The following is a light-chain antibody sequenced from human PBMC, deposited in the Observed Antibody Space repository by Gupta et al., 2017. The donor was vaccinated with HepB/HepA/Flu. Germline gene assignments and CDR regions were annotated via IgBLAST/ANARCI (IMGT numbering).Light chain of an antibody. CDR2: LGS. V-gene: IGKV2-28*01. CDR1: QSLLHSNGYNY. CDR3: MQALQTPPP. Sequence: DIVMTQSPLSLPVTPGEPASISCRSSQSLLHSNGYNYLDWYLQKPGQSPQLLIYLGSNRASGVPDRFSGSGSGTDFTLKISRVEAEDVGVYYCMQALQTPPPFGQGTKVEIK. J-gene: IGKJ1*01.